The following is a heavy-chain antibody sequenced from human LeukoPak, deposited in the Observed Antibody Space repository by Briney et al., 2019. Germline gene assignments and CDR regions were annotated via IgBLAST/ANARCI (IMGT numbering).Heavy chain of an antibody. CDR1: GGSISSSSYY. D-gene: IGHD5-18*01. CDR2: IYYSGST. CDR3: ARQPGYSYGSYYFDY. Sequence: SETLSLTCTVSGGSISSSSYYWGWIRQPPGKGLKWIGSIYYSGSTYYNPSLKSRVTISVDTSKNQFSLKLSSVTAADTAVYYCARQPGYSYGSYYFDYWGQGTLVTVSS. V-gene: IGHV4-39*01. J-gene: IGHJ4*02.